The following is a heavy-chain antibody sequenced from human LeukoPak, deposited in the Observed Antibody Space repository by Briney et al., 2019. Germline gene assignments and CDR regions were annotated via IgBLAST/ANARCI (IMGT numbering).Heavy chain of an antibody. CDR2: ISSSSSYI. CDR1: GFTFSSYS. D-gene: IGHD3-3*01. CDR3: ASDSITIFGVVTTFDY. Sequence: PGGSLRLSCAASGFTFSSYSMNWVRQAPGKGLEWVSSISSSSSYIYYADSVKGRFTISRDNAKNSLYLQMNSLRAEDTAVYYCASDSITIFGVVTTFDYWGQGTLVTVSS. J-gene: IGHJ4*02. V-gene: IGHV3-21*01.